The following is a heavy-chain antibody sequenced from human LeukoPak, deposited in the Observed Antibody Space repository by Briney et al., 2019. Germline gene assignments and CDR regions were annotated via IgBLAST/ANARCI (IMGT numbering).Heavy chain of an antibody. CDR1: GYTFTSYY. Sequence: ASVKVSCKASGYTFTSYYMHWVRQAPGQGLEWMGIINPSGGSTSHAQKFQGRVTMTRDTSTSTVYMELSSLRSEDTAVYFCAGSTVTRVAEYFQHWGQGTLVTVSS. CDR3: AGSTVTRVAEYFQH. D-gene: IGHD4-17*01. CDR2: INPSGGST. V-gene: IGHV1-46*01. J-gene: IGHJ1*01.